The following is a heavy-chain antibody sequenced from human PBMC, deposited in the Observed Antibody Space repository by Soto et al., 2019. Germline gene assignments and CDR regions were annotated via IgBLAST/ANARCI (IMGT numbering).Heavy chain of an antibody. V-gene: IGHV3-30-3*01. J-gene: IGHJ4*02. CDR1: GFTVSSKY. Sequence: GGSLRLSCAASGFTVSSKYMTWVRQAPGKGLEWVAVISYDGSNKYYADSVKGRFTISRDNSKNTLYLQMNSLRAEDTAVYYCARDRYYDSSGYADPGYWGQGTLVTVSS. CDR3: ARDRYYDSSGYADPGY. CDR2: ISYDGSNK. D-gene: IGHD3-22*01.